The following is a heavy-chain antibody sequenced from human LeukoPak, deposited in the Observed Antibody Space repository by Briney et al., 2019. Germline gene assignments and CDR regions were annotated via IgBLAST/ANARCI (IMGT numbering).Heavy chain of an antibody. V-gene: IGHV3-48*03. CDR2: ISSSGSTI. Sequence: PGGSLRLSCAASGFTFSSYEMNWVRQAPGKGLEWVSYISSSGSTIYYADSVKGRFTISRDNAKNSLYLQMNSLRAEDTAVYYCARDAVIWWLRGYFDYWGQGTLVTVSS. CDR1: GFTFSSYE. CDR3: ARDAVIWWLRGYFDY. J-gene: IGHJ4*02. D-gene: IGHD5-12*01.